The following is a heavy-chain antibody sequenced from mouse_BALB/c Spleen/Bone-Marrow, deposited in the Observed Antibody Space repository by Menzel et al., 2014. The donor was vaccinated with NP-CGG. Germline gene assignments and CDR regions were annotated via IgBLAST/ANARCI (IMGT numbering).Heavy chain of an antibody. CDR1: GYTFTSYW. D-gene: IGHD1-1*01. V-gene: IGHV1-69*02. CDR3: TRGDYYGSSSFAY. J-gene: IGHJ3*01. Sequence: QVQLQQPGAELVKPGAPVKLSCKASGYTFTSYWMNWIKQRPGRGLEWIGRIDPSDSETHYNQKFKDKATLTVDKSSSTAYMQLSSPTSEDSAVYYCTRGDYYGSSSFAYWGQGTLVTVSA. CDR2: IDPSDSET.